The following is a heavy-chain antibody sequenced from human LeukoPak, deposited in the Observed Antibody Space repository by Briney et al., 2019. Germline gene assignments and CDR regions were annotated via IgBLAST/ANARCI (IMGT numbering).Heavy chain of an antibody. CDR1: GFTFSSFW. Sequence: QTGGSLRLSCAASGFTFSSFWMHWVRQAPGKGLVWVSRIYVDGRSTTYADSVKGRFTISRDNAKNTLYLQMNSLRAEDAAVYYCVRDPYDILTGPYFDYWSQGTLVTVSS. CDR2: IYVDGRST. D-gene: IGHD3-9*01. V-gene: IGHV3-74*03. CDR3: VRDPYDILTGPYFDY. J-gene: IGHJ4*02.